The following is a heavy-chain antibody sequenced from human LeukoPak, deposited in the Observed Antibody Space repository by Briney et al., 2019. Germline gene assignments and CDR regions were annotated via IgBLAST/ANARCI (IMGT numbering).Heavy chain of an antibody. CDR1: GGSFSGYY. CDR2: INHSGST. CDR3: ARGLVMQGWFDP. D-gene: IGHD2-8*02. V-gene: IGHV4-34*01. Sequence: SETLSLTCAVYGGSFSGYYWSWIRQPPGKGLEWIGEINHSGSTNYNPSLKSRVTISVDTSKNQFSLKLSSVTAADTAVYYCARGLVMQGWFDPWGQGTLVTVSS. J-gene: IGHJ5*02.